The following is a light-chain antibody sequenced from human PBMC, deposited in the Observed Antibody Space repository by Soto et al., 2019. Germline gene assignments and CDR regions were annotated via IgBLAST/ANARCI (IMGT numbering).Light chain of an antibody. J-gene: IGKJ4*01. CDR1: QDVRTS. Sequence: DIQMTQSPSSVSASVGDRVTIPCRASQDVRTSVAWFQQKPGKVPKSLIYAASTLHSGVPSKFSGSGSGTDFTLTINSLQPEDFATYYCQQYLQYPITFGGGTTVEI. CDR3: QQYLQYPIT. V-gene: IGKV1-16*02. CDR2: AAS.